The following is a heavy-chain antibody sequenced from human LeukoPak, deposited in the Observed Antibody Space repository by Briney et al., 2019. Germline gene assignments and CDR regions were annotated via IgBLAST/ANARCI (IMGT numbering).Heavy chain of an antibody. CDR3: ARDYPRGNFDY. CDR1: GGSISSSSYY. V-gene: IGHV4-61*01. CDR2: IYYSGST. J-gene: IGHJ4*02. Sequence: SETLSLTCTVSGGSISSSSYYWGWIRQPPGKGLEWIGYIYYSGSTNYNPSLKSRVTISVDTSKNRFSLKLSSVTAADTAVYYCARDYPRGNFDYWGQGTLVTVSS.